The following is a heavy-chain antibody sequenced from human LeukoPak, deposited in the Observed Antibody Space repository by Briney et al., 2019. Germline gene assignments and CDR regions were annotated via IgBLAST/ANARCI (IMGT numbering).Heavy chain of an antibody. CDR1: GGSISSSSYY. V-gene: IGHV4-39*07. D-gene: IGHD3-10*01. CDR3: TGLSRALHMIRESGVVDY. Sequence: PSETLSLTCTVSGGSISSSSYYWGWIRQPPGKGLEWIGSIYYSGSTYYNPSLKSRVTISVDTSKNQFSLKLSSVAAADTAVYYCTGLSRALHMIRESGVVDYWGQGTLVTVSS. J-gene: IGHJ4*02. CDR2: IYYSGST.